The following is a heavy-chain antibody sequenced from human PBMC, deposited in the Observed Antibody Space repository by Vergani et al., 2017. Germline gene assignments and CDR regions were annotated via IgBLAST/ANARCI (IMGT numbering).Heavy chain of an antibody. Sequence: QVQLVQSGAEVKKPGSSVKVSCKASGGTFSSYGISWVRQAPGQGLEWMGWISAYNGNTNYAQKLQGRVTMTTDTSTSTAYMELRSLRSDDTAVYYCAREGPPRRDCSGGSCYSGRDYWGQGTLVTVSS. V-gene: IGHV1-18*01. CDR3: AREGPPRRDCSGGSCYSGRDY. J-gene: IGHJ4*02. D-gene: IGHD2-15*01. CDR2: ISAYNGNT. CDR1: GGTFSSYG.